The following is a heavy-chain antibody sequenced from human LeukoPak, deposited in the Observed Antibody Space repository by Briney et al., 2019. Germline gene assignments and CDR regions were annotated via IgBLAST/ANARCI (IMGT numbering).Heavy chain of an antibody. CDR1: GFTFSDHY. CDR2: IRNKINSYTT. D-gene: IGHD4-17*01. Sequence: PGGSLRLSCAASGFTFSDHYMDWVRQGPGKGLEWVGRIRNKINSYTTEYAASVKGRFTISRDDSKNSLYLLMNSLKTEDTAFYYCARAVGYGDLVSWGQGTLVTVSS. V-gene: IGHV3-72*01. CDR3: ARAVGYGDLVS. J-gene: IGHJ5*02.